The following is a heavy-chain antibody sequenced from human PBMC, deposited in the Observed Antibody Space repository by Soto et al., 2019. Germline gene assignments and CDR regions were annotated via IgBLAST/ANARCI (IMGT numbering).Heavy chain of an antibody. J-gene: IGHJ2*01. V-gene: IGHV3-23*01. CDR3: ARKVLGSTSRPDWWYFDL. D-gene: IGHD2-2*01. CDR1: GFTFINYA. CDR2: ISGGGDRT. Sequence: EVQLLESGGGLVQPGGSLRLSCVGSGFTFINYAMNWVRQTPGKGLEWVSGISGGGDRTFDADSVKGRFTISRDNSKNTVNLKMNSLRAEDTAVYYCARKVLGSTSRPDWWYFDLWGRGTLVTVSS.